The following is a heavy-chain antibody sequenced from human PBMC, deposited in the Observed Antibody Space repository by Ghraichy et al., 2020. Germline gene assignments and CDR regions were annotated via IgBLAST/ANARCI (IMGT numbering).Heavy chain of an antibody. CDR2: INHSGST. J-gene: IGHJ6*02. V-gene: IGHV4-34*01. Sequence: SETLSLTRAVYGGSFSGYYWSWIRQPPGKGLECIGEINHSGSTNYNPSLKSRVTISVDTSKNQFSLKLGSVTAADTAVYYCARDRIAVVTGNYYYYGMDVWGQGTTVTVSS. CDR3: ARDRIAVVTGNYYYYGMDV. D-gene: IGHD6-19*01. CDR1: GGSFSGYY.